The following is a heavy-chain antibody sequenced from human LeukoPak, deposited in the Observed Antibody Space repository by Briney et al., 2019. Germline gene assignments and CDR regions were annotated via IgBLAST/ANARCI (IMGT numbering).Heavy chain of an antibody. CDR2: VIPIFGTA. J-gene: IGHJ6*03. Sequence: SVKVSCKASGGTFSSYAISWVRQAPGQGLEWMGGVIPIFGTANYAQKFRGRVTITADESTSTAYMELSSLRSEDTAVYYCARDSGTTVTSSYYYYYMDVWGKGTTVTVSS. V-gene: IGHV1-69*01. CDR3: ARDSGTTVTSSYYYYYMDV. CDR1: GGTFSSYA. D-gene: IGHD4-11*01.